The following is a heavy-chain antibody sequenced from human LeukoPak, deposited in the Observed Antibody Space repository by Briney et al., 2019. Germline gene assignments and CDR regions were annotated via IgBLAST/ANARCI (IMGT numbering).Heavy chain of an antibody. CDR2: INGSGGST. J-gene: IGHJ4*02. V-gene: IGHV3-23*01. Sequence: GGSLRLSCAASGFTFSSYAMSWVRQAPGKGLEWVSAINGSGGSTYYADYVKGRFTISRDNSKNTLYLQMNSLRAEDTAVYYCAKAWVPTTVTTFDYWGQGTLVTVPS. CDR1: GFTFSSYA. CDR3: AKAWVPTTVTTFDY. D-gene: IGHD4-17*01.